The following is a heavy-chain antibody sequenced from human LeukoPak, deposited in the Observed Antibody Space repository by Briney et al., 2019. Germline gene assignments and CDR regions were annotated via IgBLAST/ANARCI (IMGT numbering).Heavy chain of an antibody. J-gene: IGHJ4*02. CDR2: ISGSGGST. CDR3: ATDPNVGATSDSDY. V-gene: IGHV3-23*01. D-gene: IGHD1-26*01. Sequence: GGSLRLSCAASGFTFSSYAMSWVRQAPGKGLEWVSAISGSGGSTYYADSVKGRFTISRDNSKNTLYLQMNSLRAEDTAVYYCATDPNVGATSDSDYWGQGTLVTVSS. CDR1: GFTFSSYA.